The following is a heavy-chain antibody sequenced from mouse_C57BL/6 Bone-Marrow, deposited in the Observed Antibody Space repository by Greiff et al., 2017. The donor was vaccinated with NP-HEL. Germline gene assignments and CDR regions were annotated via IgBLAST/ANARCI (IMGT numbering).Heavy chain of an antibody. CDR1: GYTFTDYY. V-gene: IGHV1-26*01. J-gene: IGHJ1*03. D-gene: IGHD1-1*01. Sequence: EVQLQQSGPELVKPGASVTISCTASGYTFTDYYLNWVQQSHGKSLEWIGDINPNNGGTSYNQKFKGKATLTVDKSSSTAYMELRSLTSEDSAVYYCAREDYYGSSTGYFDVWGTGTTVTVSS. CDR3: AREDYYGSSTGYFDV. CDR2: INPNNGGT.